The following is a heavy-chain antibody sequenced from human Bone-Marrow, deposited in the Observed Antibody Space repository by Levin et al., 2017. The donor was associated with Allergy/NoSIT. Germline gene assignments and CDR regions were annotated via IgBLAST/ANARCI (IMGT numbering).Heavy chain of an antibody. Sequence: SETLSLICAVSGGSISSSYWWSWVRRPPGKGLEWIGEISLGGSATYNPSLKSRVTISVDTSKNQFSLELTSVTAADTAVYYCARNYHYSMGVWGQGTTVTVSS. CDR2: ISLGGSA. CDR3: ARNYHYSMGV. CDR1: GGSISSSYW. J-gene: IGHJ6*02. V-gene: IGHV4-4*02.